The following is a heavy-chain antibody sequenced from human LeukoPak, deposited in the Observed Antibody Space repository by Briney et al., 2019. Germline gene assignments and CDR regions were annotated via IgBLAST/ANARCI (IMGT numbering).Heavy chain of an antibody. Sequence: GGSLRLSCAASGFTFRGAWLSWVRQAPGKGLEWVGRIQDGGTTDYAAPVKGRFTISRDDSKATLFLQMNSLKTEDTAIYYCTTVSHFYLGGQGTLVTVSS. D-gene: IGHD2/OR15-2a*01. CDR3: TTVSHFYL. V-gene: IGHV3-15*01. CDR2: IQDGGTT. J-gene: IGHJ4*02. CDR1: GFTFRGAW.